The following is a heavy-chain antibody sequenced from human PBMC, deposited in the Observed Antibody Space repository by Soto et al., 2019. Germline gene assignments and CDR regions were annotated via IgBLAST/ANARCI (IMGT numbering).Heavy chain of an antibody. CDR2: IYYSGGT. D-gene: IGHD3-10*01. CDR3: ARQGRMVRGVTGPYYYYYYGMDV. V-gene: IGHV4-31*02. J-gene: IGHJ6*02. CDR1: GASIGSGGYY. Sequence: PSETLSLTCTVSGASIGSGGYYWSWIRQHPGKGLEWIGYIYYSGGTYYNPSLKSRVTISVDTSKNQFSLELSSVTAADTAVYYCARQGRMVRGVTGPYYYYYYGMDVWGQGTTVTVS.